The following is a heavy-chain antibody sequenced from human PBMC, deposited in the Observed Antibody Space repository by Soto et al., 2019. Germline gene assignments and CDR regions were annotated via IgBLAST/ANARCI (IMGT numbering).Heavy chain of an antibody. CDR1: GFTFSSYD. CDR3: ARARKVGATPYYFDY. Sequence: GGSLRLSCAASGFTFSSYDMHWVRQAPGKGLEWVAVIWYDGSNKYYADSVKGRFTISRDNSKNTLYLQMNSLRAEDTAVYYCARARKVGATPYYFDYWGQGTLVTVSS. J-gene: IGHJ4*02. CDR2: IWYDGSNK. V-gene: IGHV3-33*01. D-gene: IGHD1-26*01.